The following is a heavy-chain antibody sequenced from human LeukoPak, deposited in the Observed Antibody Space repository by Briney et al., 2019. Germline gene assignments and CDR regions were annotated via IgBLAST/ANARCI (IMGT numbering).Heavy chain of an antibody. CDR1: GYTFTDYY. J-gene: IGHJ4*02. Sequence: ASVKVSCKASGYTFTDYYMHWVRQAPGQGLEWMGWINPNSGGTNYAQKFQGRVTMTRDTSISTAYMELSRLRSDDTAVYYCARNLEYSSLFFDYWGQGTLVTVSS. CDR3: ARNLEYSSLFFDY. V-gene: IGHV1-2*02. CDR2: INPNSGGT. D-gene: IGHD6-6*01.